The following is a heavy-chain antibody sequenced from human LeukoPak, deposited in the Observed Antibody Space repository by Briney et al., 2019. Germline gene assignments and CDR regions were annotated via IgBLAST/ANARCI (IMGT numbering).Heavy chain of an antibody. D-gene: IGHD2-21*02. Sequence: GGSLRLSCAASGFTFSGSAMHWVRQASGKGLEWVGRIRSKANSYATAYAASVKGRFTISRDDSKNTAYLQMNSLKTEDTAVYYCTRRVVTNGPRHSPTYGMDVWGQGTTVTVSS. V-gene: IGHV3-73*01. CDR2: IRSKANSYAT. CDR3: TRRVVTNGPRHSPTYGMDV. J-gene: IGHJ6*02. CDR1: GFTFSGSA.